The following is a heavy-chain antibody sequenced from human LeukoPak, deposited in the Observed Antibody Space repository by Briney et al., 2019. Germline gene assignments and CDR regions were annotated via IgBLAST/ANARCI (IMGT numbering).Heavy chain of an antibody. D-gene: IGHD3-9*01. CDR1: GGSISSTGYY. V-gene: IGHV4-31*03. CDR3: ARAHDLLTGYYFFDY. CDR2: IYFSGSA. Sequence: PSETLSLTCTVSGGSISSTGYYWSWIRQHPGKGLEWIGYIYFSGSAYYNPSLKSRVTISVDTSRNHFSLRLSSVTAADTAVYYCARAHDLLTGYYFFDYWGQGTLVTVSS. J-gene: IGHJ4*02.